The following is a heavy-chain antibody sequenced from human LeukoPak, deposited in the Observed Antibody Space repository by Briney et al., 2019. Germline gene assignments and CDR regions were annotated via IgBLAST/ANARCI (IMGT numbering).Heavy chain of an antibody. Sequence: ASVKVSCKASGYTFTGYYMHWVRQAPGQGREWMGWINPNSGGTNYAQKFQGRVTMTRDTSISTAYMELSRLRSDDTAVYYCARVDYDILTGYPLDALSPWGQGTLVTVSS. D-gene: IGHD3-9*01. CDR2: INPNSGGT. CDR1: GYTFTGYY. V-gene: IGHV1-2*02. CDR3: ARVDYDILTGYPLDALSP. J-gene: IGHJ5*02.